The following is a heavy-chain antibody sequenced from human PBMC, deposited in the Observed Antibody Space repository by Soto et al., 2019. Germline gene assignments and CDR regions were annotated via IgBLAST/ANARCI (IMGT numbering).Heavy chain of an antibody. CDR2: IYPVYSDI. CDR1: GYSFADSW. D-gene: IGHD2-15*01. J-gene: IGHJ4*02. V-gene: IGHV5-51*01. CDR3: ARPPGSGTLFAN. Sequence: RGESLKISCQGSGYSFADSWIGWVRQVPGRGLEWVGIIYPVYSDIRYRPSFQGRVTISADKSVNTAYLQWSSLRASDTAIYYCARPPGSGTLFANWGQGTPVTVSS.